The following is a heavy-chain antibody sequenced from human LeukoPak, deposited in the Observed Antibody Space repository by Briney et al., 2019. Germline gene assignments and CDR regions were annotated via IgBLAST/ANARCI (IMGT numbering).Heavy chain of an antibody. J-gene: IGHJ4*02. D-gene: IGHD6-13*01. CDR2: ISGSGIST. CDR3: ARHLGCSSSHTDY. V-gene: IGHV3-23*01. CDR1: GFTFSSHA. Sequence: TGGSLRLSCAASGFTFSSHAMSWVRQAPGKGLEWVSAISGSGISTYYSESVKGRFTISRDNSKNTLYLQMNSLKAEDTAVYYCARHLGCSSSHTDYWGQGTLITVSS.